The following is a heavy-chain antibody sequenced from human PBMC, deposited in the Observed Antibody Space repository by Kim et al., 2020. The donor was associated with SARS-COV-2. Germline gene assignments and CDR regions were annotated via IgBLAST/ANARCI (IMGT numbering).Heavy chain of an antibody. V-gene: IGHV3-74*01. D-gene: IGHD1-26*01. Sequence: YADSVKGRFTISRDNAKNTLFLQMNSLRAEDTAVYYGARDQTESGPTTFDYWGQGTLVTVS. J-gene: IGHJ4*02. CDR3: ARDQTESGPTTFDY.